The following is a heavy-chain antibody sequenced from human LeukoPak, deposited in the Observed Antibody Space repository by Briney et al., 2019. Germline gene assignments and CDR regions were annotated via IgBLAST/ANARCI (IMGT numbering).Heavy chain of an antibody. CDR3: ARDFVGVTYDY. CDR1: GYTFASYG. D-gene: IGHD3-22*01. V-gene: IGHV1-18*01. Sequence: GASVKVSCKASGYTFASYGISWVRQAPGQGLEWMGWISAYNGNTNYAQKLQGRVTMTRDTSTSTVYMELSSLRSEDTAVYYCARDFVGVTYDYWGQGTLVTVSS. CDR2: ISAYNGNT. J-gene: IGHJ4*02.